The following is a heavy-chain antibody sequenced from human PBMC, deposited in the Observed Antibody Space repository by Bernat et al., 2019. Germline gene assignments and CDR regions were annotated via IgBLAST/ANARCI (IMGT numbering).Heavy chain of an antibody. D-gene: IGHD2-8*02. J-gene: IGHJ4*02. CDR2: IKSKTDGGTT. Sequence: EVQLVESGGGLVKPGGSLRLSCAASGFTFIDAWMSWVRQAPGKGLEWVGRIKSKTDGGTTDYAAPVEGRLTISRDDSKNTLYLQMNSLKTEDTAVYYCTTVTSGGVWNWGQGTLVTVSS. V-gene: IGHV3-15*01. CDR3: TTVTSGGVWN. CDR1: GFTFIDAW.